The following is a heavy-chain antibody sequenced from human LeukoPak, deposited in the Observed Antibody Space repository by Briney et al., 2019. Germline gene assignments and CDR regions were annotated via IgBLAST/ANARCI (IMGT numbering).Heavy chain of an antibody. J-gene: IGHJ4*02. D-gene: IGHD2-2*01. Sequence: SVKVSCTASGGTFSSYTISWVRQAPGQGLEWMGRIIPILGIANYAQKFQGRVTITADKSTSTAYMELSSLRSEDTAVYYCARGGYCSSTSCLTYFDYWGQGTLVTVSS. CDR1: GGTFSSYT. CDR3: ARGGYCSSTSCLTYFDY. V-gene: IGHV1-69*02. CDR2: IIPILGIA.